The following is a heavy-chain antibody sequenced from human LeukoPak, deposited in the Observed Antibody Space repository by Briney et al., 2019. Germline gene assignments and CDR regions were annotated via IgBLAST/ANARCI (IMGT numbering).Heavy chain of an antibody. CDR2: ITTRSSYM. J-gene: IGHJ6*02. V-gene: IGHV3-21*05. CDR3: AKDRLTYYYYGMDV. Sequence: GGSLRLSCAAFGFTFSDYTMNWVRQAPGKGLEWVACITTRSSYMYYADSVKGRFTISRDNAKNSLYLQMNSLRAEDTAVYYCAKDRLTYYYYGMDVWGQGTTVTVSS. D-gene: IGHD2-15*01. CDR1: GFTFSDYT.